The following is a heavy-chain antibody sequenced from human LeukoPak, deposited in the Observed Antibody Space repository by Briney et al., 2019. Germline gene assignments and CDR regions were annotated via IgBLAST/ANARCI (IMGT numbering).Heavy chain of an antibody. V-gene: IGHV3-64*01. Sequence: GGSLRLSCAASGFTFSSYAMHWVRQAPGKGLEYVSAISSNGGSTYYANSVKGRFTISRDNSKNTLYLQMGSLRAEDIAVYYCARGPSLYSGYESDAFDIWGQGTMVTVSS. CDR1: GFTFSSYA. CDR2: ISSNGGST. D-gene: IGHD5-12*01. J-gene: IGHJ3*02. CDR3: ARGPSLYSGYESDAFDI.